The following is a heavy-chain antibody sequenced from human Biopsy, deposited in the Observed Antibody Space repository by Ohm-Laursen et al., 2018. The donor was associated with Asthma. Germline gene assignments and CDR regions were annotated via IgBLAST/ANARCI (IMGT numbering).Heavy chain of an antibody. CDR2: ISVYNGNT. J-gene: IGHJ6*02. CDR3: ARAVDYSHYYGIDV. D-gene: IGHD3-10*01. Sequence: SVTASCQTSGYTFNSAGITWVRQAPGQGLEWMGWISVYNGNTKVAQKLQDRVTMITDTSTSTAYMELRSLRSDDTAVYFCARAVDYSHYYGIDVWGQGTTVTVS. V-gene: IGHV1-18*01. CDR1: GYTFNSAG.